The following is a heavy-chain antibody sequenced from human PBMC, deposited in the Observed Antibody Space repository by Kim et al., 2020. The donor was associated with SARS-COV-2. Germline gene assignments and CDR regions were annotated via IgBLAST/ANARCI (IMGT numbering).Heavy chain of an antibody. D-gene: IGHD1-26*01. CDR2: ISYDGSNK. Sequence: GGSLRLSCAASGFTFSSYGMHWVRQAPGKGLEWVAVISYDGSNKYYADSVKGRFTISRDNSKNTLYLQMNSLRAEDTAVYYCAKEGGAVGAHDAFDIWG. J-gene: IGHJ3*02. V-gene: IGHV3-30*18. CDR3: AKEGGAVGAHDAFDI. CDR1: GFTFSSYG.